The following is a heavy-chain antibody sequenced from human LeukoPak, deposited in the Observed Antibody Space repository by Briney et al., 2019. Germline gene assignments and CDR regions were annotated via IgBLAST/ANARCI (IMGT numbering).Heavy chain of an antibody. CDR2: MNPNSGNT. J-gene: IGHJ5*02. Sequence: ASVKVSCKASGYTFTSYDINWVRQATGQGLEWMGWMNPNSGNTGYAQKFQGRVTITRNTSISTAYMELSSLRSEDTAVYYCARGRFLAAAGNVHWFDPWGQGTLVTVSS. D-gene: IGHD6-13*01. V-gene: IGHV1-8*03. CDR3: ARGRFLAAAGNVHWFDP. CDR1: GYTFTSYD.